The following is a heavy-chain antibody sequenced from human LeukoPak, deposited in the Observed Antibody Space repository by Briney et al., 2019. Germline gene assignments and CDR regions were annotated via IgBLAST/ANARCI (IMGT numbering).Heavy chain of an antibody. CDR3: AKRGVVIRVILVGFHKEAYYFDS. CDR2: ISGSGGGT. J-gene: IGHJ4*02. Sequence: GGSLRLSCAVSGLTLSNYAMSWVRQAPGKGLEWVAGISGSGGGTHYADSVKGRFTISRDNPKNTLYLQMNNLRAGDTAVYFCAKRGVVIRVILVGFHKEAYYFDSWGQGALVTVSS. V-gene: IGHV3-23*01. D-gene: IGHD3-22*01. CDR1: GLTLSNYA.